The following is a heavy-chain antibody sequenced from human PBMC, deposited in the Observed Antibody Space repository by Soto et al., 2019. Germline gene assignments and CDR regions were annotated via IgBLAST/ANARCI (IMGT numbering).Heavy chain of an antibody. V-gene: IGHV4-61*01. J-gene: IGHJ4*02. D-gene: IGHD6-13*01. CDR2: RHYSGRA. CDR3: VSWYTSTWSNFDY. Sequence: SATLTLACTVSGGPVSSATYDWNWIRHPPGRRLEWTGFRHYSGRANHNPSRYSRVTTSVDTSKFLFFLKLTAVTAADKSVYYCVSWYTSTWSNFDYWGQGILVTVSS. CDR1: GGPVSSATYD.